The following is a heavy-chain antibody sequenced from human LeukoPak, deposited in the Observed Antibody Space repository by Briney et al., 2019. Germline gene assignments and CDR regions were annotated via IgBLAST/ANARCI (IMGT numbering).Heavy chain of an antibody. J-gene: IGHJ4*02. CDR2: IKASGGRT. CDR3: ARDQRYYDSSGHLDY. Sequence: ASVRVSCKASGYTFTGYYMHWVRQAPGQGLEWMGIIKASGGRTSYAQKFQGRVTMTRDTSTSTVYMELSSLRSEDTAVYYCARDQRYYDSSGHLDYWGQGTLVTVSS. V-gene: IGHV1-46*01. CDR1: GYTFTGYY. D-gene: IGHD3-22*01.